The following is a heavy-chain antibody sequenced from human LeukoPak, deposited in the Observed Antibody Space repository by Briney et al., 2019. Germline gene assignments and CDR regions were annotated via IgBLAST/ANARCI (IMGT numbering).Heavy chain of an antibody. D-gene: IGHD7-27*01. Sequence: SETLSLTSTVSGGSISSYYWSWIRQPPGKGLEWIAYIYTSGSTNYNPSLKSRVTISVDTSKNQFSLKLSSVTAADTAVYYCARHWGLRRNYFDYWGQGTLVTVSS. CDR1: GGSISSYY. CDR3: ARHWGLRRNYFDY. CDR2: IYTSGST. V-gene: IGHV4-4*09. J-gene: IGHJ4*02.